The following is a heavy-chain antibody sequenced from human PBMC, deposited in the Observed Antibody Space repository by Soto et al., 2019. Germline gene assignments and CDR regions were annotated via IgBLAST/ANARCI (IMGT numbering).Heavy chain of an antibody. D-gene: IGHD1-26*01. CDR3: SGYFDDPPEASF. V-gene: IGHV1-2*02. J-gene: IGHJ4*02. CDR2: LNPNTGDT. Sequence: QVQLIQSGPEVKKPGAAVKVSCRTSGYSFTRYSIHWVRQAPGQGLEWMGWLNPNTGDTRLAQKCEGRVTLSRDTSMTTVYMHLSGLSSDDTAVFFCSGYFDDPPEASFWGQGTLVTVTA. CDR1: GYSFTRYS.